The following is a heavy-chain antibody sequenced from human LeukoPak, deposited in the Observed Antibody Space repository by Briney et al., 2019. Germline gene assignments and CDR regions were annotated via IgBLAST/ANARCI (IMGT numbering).Heavy chain of an antibody. J-gene: IGHJ3*02. CDR1: GFTFGDYA. CDR3: ARVGLTTVVPGLHAFDI. V-gene: IGHV3-74*01. CDR2: INTDGSST. D-gene: IGHD4-23*01. Sequence: GGSLRLSCTASGFTFGDYAMSWVRQAPGKGLVWVSRINTDGSSTTYADSVKGRFTISRDNAKNTLHLQMNSLRAEDTAVYYCARVGLTTVVPGLHAFDIWGQGTMVTVSS.